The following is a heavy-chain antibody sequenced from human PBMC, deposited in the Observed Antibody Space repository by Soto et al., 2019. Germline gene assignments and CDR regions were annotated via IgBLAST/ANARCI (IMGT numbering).Heavy chain of an antibody. J-gene: IGHJ3*01. D-gene: IGHD1-1*01. CDR2: LYDVDGS. CDR3: ATWHEREHAYDV. CDR1: GLTVSGKKY. Sequence: VGSLRLSCAASGLTVSGKKYVAWVRQAPGKGLEWVSALYDVDGSFYADSVKGRFTTSSDSSKTTVYLQMNGLRPDDTAVYYCATWHEREHAYDVWGQGTTVTVSS. V-gene: IGHV3-53*01.